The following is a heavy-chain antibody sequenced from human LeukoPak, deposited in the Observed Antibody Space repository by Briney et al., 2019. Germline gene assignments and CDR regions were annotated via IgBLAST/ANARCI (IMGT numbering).Heavy chain of an antibody. J-gene: IGHJ6*03. Sequence: SETLSLTCTVSGGSISSSSYYWGWIRQPPGKGLEWIGSIYYSGSTYYNPSLKSRVTISVDTSKNQFSLKLSSVTAADTAVYYCARQDRSWAYYYYYYYMDVWGKGTTVTVSS. CDR2: IYYSGST. D-gene: IGHD6-13*01. CDR3: ARQDRSWAYYYYYYYMDV. V-gene: IGHV4-39*01. CDR1: GGSISSSSYY.